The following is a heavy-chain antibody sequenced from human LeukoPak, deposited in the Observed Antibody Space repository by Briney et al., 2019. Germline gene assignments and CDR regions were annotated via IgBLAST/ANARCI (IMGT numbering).Heavy chain of an antibody. CDR2: ISWDGGST. CDR1: GFTFDDYT. Sequence: PGGSLRLSCAASGFTFDDYTMHWVRQAPGKGLEWVSLISWDGGSTYYADSVKGRFTISRDNSKNTLYLQMNSLRAEDTAVYYCAKPSYSYYDTSGYYSWGQGTLVTVSS. J-gene: IGHJ5*02. V-gene: IGHV3-43*01. D-gene: IGHD3-22*01. CDR3: AKPSYSYYDTSGYYS.